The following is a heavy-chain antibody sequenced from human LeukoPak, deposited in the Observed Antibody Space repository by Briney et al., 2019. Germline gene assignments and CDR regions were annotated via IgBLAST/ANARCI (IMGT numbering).Heavy chain of an antibody. CDR2: ISSSSSYI. J-gene: IGHJ4*02. D-gene: IGHD3-16*02. CDR3: ARDPHFMITFGGVIVPAYYFEY. CDR1: GFTFSTYE. V-gene: IGHV3-21*01. Sequence: QPGGSLRLSCAASGFTFSTYEMNWVRQAPGKGLEWVSSISSSSSYIYYADSVKGRFTISRDNAKNSLYLQMNSLRAEDTAVYYCARDPHFMITFGGVIVPAYYFEYWGQGTLVTVSS.